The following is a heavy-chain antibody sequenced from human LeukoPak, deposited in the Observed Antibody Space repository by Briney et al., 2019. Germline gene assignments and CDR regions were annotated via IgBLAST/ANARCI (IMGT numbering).Heavy chain of an antibody. J-gene: IGHJ4*02. CDR3: ARDRDLDC. CDR1: GATFSSDE. CDR2: ISGSGSII. D-gene: IGHD3-10*01. Sequence: PGGSLRLSCAASGATFSSDEMNWVRQAPGKGLEWVSYISGSGSIIYYADSVKGRFTISRDNSKNTVYLQMNSLRAEDTAVYYCARDRDLDCWGQGTLVTASS. V-gene: IGHV3-48*03.